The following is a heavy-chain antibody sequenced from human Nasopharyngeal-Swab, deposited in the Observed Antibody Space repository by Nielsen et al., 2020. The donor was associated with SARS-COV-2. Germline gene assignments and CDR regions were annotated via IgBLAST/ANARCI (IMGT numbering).Heavy chain of an antibody. Sequence: GGSLRLSCAASGFTFSSYSMNWVRQAPGKGLEWVSSISSSSSYIYYADSAKGRFTISRDNSKNTLYLQMSSLRAEDTAVYYCAKAPRYYFGSGSFYFEYWGQGTLVTVSA. J-gene: IGHJ4*02. CDR1: GFTFSSYS. D-gene: IGHD3-10*01. CDR3: AKAPRYYFGSGSFYFEY. V-gene: IGHV3-21*01. CDR2: ISSSSSYI.